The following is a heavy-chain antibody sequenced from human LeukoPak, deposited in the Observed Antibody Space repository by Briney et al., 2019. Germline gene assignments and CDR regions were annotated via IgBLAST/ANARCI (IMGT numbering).Heavy chain of an antibody. Sequence: PGGSLRLSCTASGFTFGDYAMSWVRQAPGKGLEWVGFIRSKAYGGTTEYAASVKGRFTISRDDSKSIAYLELNNLDTDDTAVYFCAVDTPVIDAQIDYWGQGTLVTVSS. V-gene: IGHV3-49*04. CDR2: IRSKAYGGTT. CDR3: AVDTPVIDAQIDY. CDR1: GFTFGDYA. D-gene: IGHD3-16*02. J-gene: IGHJ4*02.